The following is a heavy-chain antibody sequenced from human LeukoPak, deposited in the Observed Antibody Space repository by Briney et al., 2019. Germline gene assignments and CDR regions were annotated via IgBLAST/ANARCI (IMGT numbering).Heavy chain of an antibody. J-gene: IGHJ4*02. CDR2: ISYDGSNK. V-gene: IGHV3-30*01. CDR3: ARGASVPSYDFWSGYHLFDY. CDR1: GFTFSSYA. Sequence: GRSLRLSCAASGFTFSSYAMHWVRQAPGKGLEWVAVISYDGSNKYYADSVKGRFTISRDNSKHTLYLQMNSLRAEDTAVYYCARGASVPSYDFWSGYHLFDYWGQGTLVTVSS. D-gene: IGHD3-3*01.